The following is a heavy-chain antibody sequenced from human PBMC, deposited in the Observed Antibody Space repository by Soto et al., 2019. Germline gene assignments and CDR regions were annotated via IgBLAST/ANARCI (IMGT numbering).Heavy chain of an antibody. CDR3: ARESRSVERYYGSGSYYGY. V-gene: IGHV3-11*06. CDR2: ISSSSSYT. J-gene: IGHJ4*02. CDR1: GFTFSDYY. Sequence: QVQLVESGGGLVKPGGSLRLSCAASGFTFSDYYMSWIRQAPGKGLEWVSYISSSSSYTNYVDSVKGRFTISRDNAKNSLYLQMNSLRAEDTAVYYCARESRSVERYYGSGSYYGYWGQGTLVTVSS. D-gene: IGHD3-10*01.